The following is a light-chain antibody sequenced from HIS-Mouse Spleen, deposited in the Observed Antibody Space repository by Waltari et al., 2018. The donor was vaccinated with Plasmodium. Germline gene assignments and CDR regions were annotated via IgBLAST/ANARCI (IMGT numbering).Light chain of an antibody. CDR3: CSYAGSSTYV. V-gene: IGLV2-23*01. CDR2: EGS. J-gene: IGLJ1*01. CDR1: STDVGSYNL. Sequence: QSPLTQPASVSGSPGQSITISCPGTSTDVGSYNLVTLYQQHPGKAPKLMIYEGSKRPSGVSNRFSGSKSGNTASLTISGLQAEDEADYYCCSYAGSSTYVFGTGTKVTVL.